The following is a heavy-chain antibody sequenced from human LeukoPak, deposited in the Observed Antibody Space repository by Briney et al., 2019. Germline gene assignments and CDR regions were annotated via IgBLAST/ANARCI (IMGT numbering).Heavy chain of an antibody. V-gene: IGHV1-8*01. Sequence: ASVKVSCKASGYTFTIYDINWVRQATGQGLEWMGWMNPNSGNTGYAQKFQGRVTMTRNTSISTAYMELSSLRSEDTAVYYCARKTVVGSYFDYWGQGTPVTVSS. J-gene: IGHJ4*02. CDR1: GYTFTIYD. CDR2: MNPNSGNT. CDR3: ARKTVVGSYFDY. D-gene: IGHD4-23*01.